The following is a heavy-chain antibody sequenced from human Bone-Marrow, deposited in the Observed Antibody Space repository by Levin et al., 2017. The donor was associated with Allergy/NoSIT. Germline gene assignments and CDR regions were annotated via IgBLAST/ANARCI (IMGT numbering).Heavy chain of an antibody. D-gene: IGHD4-11*01. V-gene: IGHV1-2*02. J-gene: IGHJ5*02. Sequence: AASVKVSCKASGYTFTDYHMHWVRRAPGQRLEWMGWINPNSGTANYVQHFEGRVTMTRDTSLSTVYMELTSLKSDDTATYYCAKDWGDDYSGAKPDGGYNWIDHWGQGTLVTVSS. CDR2: INPNSGTA. CDR3: AKDWGDDYSGAKPDGGYNWIDH. CDR1: GYTFTDYH.